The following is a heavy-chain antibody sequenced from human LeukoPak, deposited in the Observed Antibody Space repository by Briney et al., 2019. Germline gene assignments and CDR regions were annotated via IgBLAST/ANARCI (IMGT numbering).Heavy chain of an antibody. J-gene: IGHJ4*02. CDR3: ARGVRYFDWLLRP. Sequence: GSSVKVSCKASGGTFSSYAISWVRQAPGQGLEWMGGIIPIFGTAIYAQKFQGRVTITTDESTSTAYMELSSLRSEDTAVYYCARGVRYFDWLLRPWGQGTLVTVSS. D-gene: IGHD3-9*01. CDR1: GGTFSSYA. V-gene: IGHV1-69*05. CDR2: IIPIFGTA.